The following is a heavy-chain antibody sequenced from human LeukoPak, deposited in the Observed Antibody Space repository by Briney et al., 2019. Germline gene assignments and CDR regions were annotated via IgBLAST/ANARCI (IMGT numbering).Heavy chain of an antibody. CDR1: GFTFSSYA. V-gene: IGHV3-30*04. Sequence: PGGSLRLSCAASGFTFSSYAMHWVRQAPGKGLKWVAVISYDGSNKYYADSVKGRFTISRDNSKNTLYLQMNSLRAEDTAVYYCARDRYYYGSGSYFDYWGQGTLVTVSS. CDR2: ISYDGSNK. J-gene: IGHJ4*02. CDR3: ARDRYYYGSGSYFDY. D-gene: IGHD3-10*01.